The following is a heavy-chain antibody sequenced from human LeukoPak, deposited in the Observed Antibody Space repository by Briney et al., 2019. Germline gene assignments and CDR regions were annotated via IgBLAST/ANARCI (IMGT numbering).Heavy chain of an antibody. CDR1: GFTFSSYS. Sequence: GGSLRLSCAVSGFTFSSYSMNWVRQAPGKGLEWVSYVSSSGSTIYYADSVKGRFTISRDNAKNSLYLQMNSLRAEDTGVYYCARGSITVAGDHYYHGLDVWGQGTTVTVS. V-gene: IGHV3-48*01. D-gene: IGHD6-19*01. J-gene: IGHJ6*02. CDR3: ARGSITVAGDHYYHGLDV. CDR2: VSSSGSTI.